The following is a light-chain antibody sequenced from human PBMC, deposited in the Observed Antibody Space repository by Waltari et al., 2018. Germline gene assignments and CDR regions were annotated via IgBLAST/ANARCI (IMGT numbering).Light chain of an antibody. V-gene: IGKV3-11*01. J-gene: IGKJ1*01. CDR2: DAS. CDR1: QSVSRY. Sequence: EIVLTQSPATLSLSPGERATLSCRTSQSVSRYLAWYQHKPGQAPRLLIYDASNRATGIPARFSGSGSGTDFTLTISSLEPEDFAVYYCKYRSNWPPPWTFGQGTKVEIK. CDR3: KYRSNWPPPWT.